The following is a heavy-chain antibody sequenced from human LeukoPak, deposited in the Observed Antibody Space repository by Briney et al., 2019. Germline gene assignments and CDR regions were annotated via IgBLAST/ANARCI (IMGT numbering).Heavy chain of an antibody. CDR2: TSSSDSGK. V-gene: IGHV3-21*01. CDR1: GFTLSSYA. D-gene: IGHD6-19*01. Sequence: PGGSLRLSCVVSGFTLSSYAMSWVRQAPGKGLEWVAATSSSDSGKYHADSVRGRFTISRDNAKNSLYLQMNSLRAEDTAVYYCARSFYSSGWSGDAFDIWGQGTMVTVSS. J-gene: IGHJ3*02. CDR3: ARSFYSSGWSGDAFDI.